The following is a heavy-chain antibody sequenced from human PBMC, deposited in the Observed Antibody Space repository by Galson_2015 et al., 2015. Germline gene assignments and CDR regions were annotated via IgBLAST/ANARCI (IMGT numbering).Heavy chain of an antibody. Sequence: CAISGDSVSSNSAAWNWIRQSPSRGLEWLGRTYYRSKWYNDYAVSVKSRITINPDTSKSQFSLQLNSVTPEDTAVYYCSRGPRRCIAATCYAYYFDSWGQGTLVTVSS. CDR3: SRGPRRCIAATCYAYYFDS. CDR2: TYYRSKWYN. D-gene: IGHD2-2*01. CDR1: GDSVSSNSAA. V-gene: IGHV6-1*01. J-gene: IGHJ4*02.